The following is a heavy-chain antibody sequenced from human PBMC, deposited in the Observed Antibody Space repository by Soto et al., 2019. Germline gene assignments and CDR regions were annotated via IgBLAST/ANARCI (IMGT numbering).Heavy chain of an antibody. Sequence: ETLSLTCTVSGGSVSSGSYYWSWMRQPPGKGLEWIGYIYYSGSTNYNPSLKSRVTISVDTSKNQFSLKLSSVTAADTAVYYCARDSGGYDFWSGYYSYYGMDVWGQGTTVTVSS. J-gene: IGHJ6*02. CDR2: IYYSGST. CDR1: GGSVSSGSYY. V-gene: IGHV4-61*01. CDR3: ARDSGGYDFWSGYYSYYGMDV. D-gene: IGHD3-3*01.